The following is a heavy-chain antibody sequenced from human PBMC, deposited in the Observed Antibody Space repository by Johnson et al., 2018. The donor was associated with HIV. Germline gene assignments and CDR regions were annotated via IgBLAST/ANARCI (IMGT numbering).Heavy chain of an antibody. V-gene: IGHV3-33*05. Sequence: QVQLVESGGGVVQPGRSLRLSCAASGFTFSSYGMHWVRQAPGKGLEWVAFTAHDESITHYADSVKGRFTMSRDNSKSTLYLQMNSLRAEDTAVYYCARGPSAYWGGDCPGGAFDIWGQGTMVTVSS. D-gene: IGHD2-21*02. CDR2: TAHDESIT. CDR1: GFTFSSYG. J-gene: IGHJ3*02. CDR3: ARGPSAYWGGDCPGGAFDI.